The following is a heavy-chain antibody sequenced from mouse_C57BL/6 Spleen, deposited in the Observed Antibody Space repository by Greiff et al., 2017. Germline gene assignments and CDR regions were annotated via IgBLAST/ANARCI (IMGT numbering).Heavy chain of an antibody. CDR3: AREDLRRGYFDV. Sequence: EVKLMESGGGLVKPGGSLKLSCAASGFTFSSYAMSWVRQTPEKRLEWVATISDGGSYTYYPDNVKGRFTISRDNAKNNLYLQMSHLKSEDTAMYYCAREDLRRGYFDVWGTGTTVTVSS. CDR2: ISDGGSYT. V-gene: IGHV5-4*01. CDR1: GFTFSSYA. D-gene: IGHD2-12*01. J-gene: IGHJ1*03.